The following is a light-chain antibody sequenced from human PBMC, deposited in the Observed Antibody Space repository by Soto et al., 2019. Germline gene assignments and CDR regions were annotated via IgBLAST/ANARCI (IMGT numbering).Light chain of an antibody. J-gene: IGKJ4*01. CDR2: ATS. CDR1: QGISSW. Sequence: DIQMTQSPSSVSASVGDRISITCRASQGISSWLAWYQQRPGEAPKLLISATSRLQSGVPSRFSGTGSGIEFTLTISSLQPEDSASYYCQQTSSFPLTFGGGTKVEIK. V-gene: IGKV1-12*01. CDR3: QQTSSFPLT.